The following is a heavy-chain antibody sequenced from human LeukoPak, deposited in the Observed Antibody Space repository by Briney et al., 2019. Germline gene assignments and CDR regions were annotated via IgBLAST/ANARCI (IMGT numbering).Heavy chain of an antibody. D-gene: IGHD2-2*01. CDR1: GYTFTSYG. CDR3: ARDIVVVPAAYSLGMDV. Sequence: ASVKVSCKASGYTFTSYGISWVRQAPGQGLEWMGIINPSGGSTSYAQKFQGRVTMTRDTSTSTVYMELSSLRSEDTAVYYCARDIVVVPAAYSLGMDVWGKGTTVTVSS. J-gene: IGHJ6*04. V-gene: IGHV1-46*01. CDR2: INPSGGST.